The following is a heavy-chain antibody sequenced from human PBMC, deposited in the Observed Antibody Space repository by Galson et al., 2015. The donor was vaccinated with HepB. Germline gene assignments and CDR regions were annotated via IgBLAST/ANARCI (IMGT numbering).Heavy chain of an antibody. CDR1: GFTFSSYS. J-gene: IGHJ3*02. D-gene: IGHD3-22*01. CDR3: ARGANYYDSSGYGDSFDI. Sequence: LRLSCAASGFTFSSYSMNWVRQAPGKGLEWVSSISSSSSYIYYADSVKGRFTISRDNAKNSLYLQMNSLRAGDTAVYYCARGANYYDSSGYGDSFDIWGQGTMVTVSS. CDR2: ISSSSSYI. V-gene: IGHV3-21*01.